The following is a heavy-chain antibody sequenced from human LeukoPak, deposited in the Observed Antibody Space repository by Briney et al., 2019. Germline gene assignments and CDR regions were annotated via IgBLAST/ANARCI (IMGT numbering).Heavy chain of an antibody. J-gene: IGHJ5*02. CDR1: GGAISGYS. D-gene: IGHD6-13*01. V-gene: IGHV4-59*13. CDR2: VYYSGST. Sequence: SETLSLTCTLSGGAISGYSWSWIRQPPGKGLEWIGYVYYSGSTNYSPSLKSRVTISVDTSKNQVSLKLSSVTAADTAVYYCARMGIAAGGSSGRWFDPWGQGPLVTVSS. CDR3: ARMGIAAGGSSGRWFDP.